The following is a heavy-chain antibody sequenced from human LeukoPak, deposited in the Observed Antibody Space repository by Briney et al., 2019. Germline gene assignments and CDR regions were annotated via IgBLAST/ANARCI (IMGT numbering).Heavy chain of an antibody. CDR2: ISYDERNK. J-gene: IGHJ4*02. CDR3: ARNLGLGYCTTTSCSVDF. CDR1: GFTFSDYA. V-gene: IGHV3-30*03. Sequence: GRSLRLPCSASGFTFSDYAMHWVRRAPGKGLEWVAVISYDERNKYYGDSVRGRFTVSRDNSRNTLFLQMNSLRREDTAVYYCARNLGLGYCTTTSCSVDFWGQGTLVSVSS. D-gene: IGHD2-2*03.